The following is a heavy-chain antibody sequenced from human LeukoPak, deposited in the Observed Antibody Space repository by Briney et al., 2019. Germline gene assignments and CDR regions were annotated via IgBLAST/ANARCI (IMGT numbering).Heavy chain of an antibody. CDR3: ARGGGYYDSSGSTYYFDY. CDR2: NSSSSSYI. V-gene: IGHV3-21*01. CDR1: GFTFSSYS. Sequence: GGSLRLSCAASGFTFSSYSTNWVRQAPGKGLEWVSSNSSSSSYIYYADSVKGRFTISRDNSKNTLYLQMNSLRAEDTAVYYCARGGGYYDSSGSTYYFDYWGQGTLVTVSS. J-gene: IGHJ4*02. D-gene: IGHD3-22*01.